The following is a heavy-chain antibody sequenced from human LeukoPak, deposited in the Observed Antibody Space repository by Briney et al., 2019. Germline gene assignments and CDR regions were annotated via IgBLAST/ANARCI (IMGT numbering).Heavy chain of an antibody. CDR2: INHGGST. CDR3: ARGTLYSGWSYYFDY. V-gene: IGHV4-34*01. Sequence: IPSETLSLTCAVYGGSFSGGFYWSWIRQPPGRGLEWIGEINHGGSTHYNPSLKSRVTISLDTSRNQFSLKLRSVTAADTAVFYCARGTLYSGWSYYFDYWGQGSQVTVSS. CDR1: GGSFSGGFY. J-gene: IGHJ4*02. D-gene: IGHD6-19*01.